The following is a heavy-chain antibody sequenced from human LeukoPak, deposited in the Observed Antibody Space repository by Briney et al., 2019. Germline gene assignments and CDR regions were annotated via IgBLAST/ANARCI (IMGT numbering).Heavy chain of an antibody. CDR2: ISYSGNT. Sequence: SSETLSLTCSVSVGSISSSSYFWAWVRQPPGKGLEWIASISYSGNTYYNPSLKSRVTISLDASKNQFFLRVTSVTAADSAIYYCAIPPPRRSSGYYPFDYWGQGTLVTVSS. CDR1: VGSISSSSYF. V-gene: IGHV4-39*01. CDR3: AIPPPRRSSGYYPFDY. D-gene: IGHD6-19*01. J-gene: IGHJ4*02.